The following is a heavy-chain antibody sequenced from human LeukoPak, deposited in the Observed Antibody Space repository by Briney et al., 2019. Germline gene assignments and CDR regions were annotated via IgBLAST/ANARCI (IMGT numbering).Heavy chain of an antibody. CDR2: ISSTSSYI. J-gene: IGHJ6*03. D-gene: IGHD6-19*01. CDR3: ARSSGWYHRGPDYYYYYMDV. CDR1: GFIFNCHS. V-gene: IGHV3-21*01. Sequence: PGGSLRLSCAASGFIFNCHSMNWVRQAPGKGLEWVSSISSTSSYIYYADSVKSRFTISRDNAKNSLYLQMNSLRAEDTAVYYCARSSGWYHRGPDYYYYYMDVWGKGTTVTVS.